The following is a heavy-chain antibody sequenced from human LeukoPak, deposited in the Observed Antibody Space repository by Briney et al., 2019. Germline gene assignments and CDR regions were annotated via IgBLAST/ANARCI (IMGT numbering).Heavy chain of an antibody. CDR3: ASQRGYSYGWSYYFDN. CDR1: GGSISSSSYY. D-gene: IGHD5-18*01. J-gene: IGHJ4*02. Sequence: NASETLSLTCTVSGGSISSSSYYWGWIRQSPGKGLEWTGYIYYIGSTHYSPSLKSRLTISLDTSKNQFSLKLRSATAADTATYYCASQRGYSYGWSYYFDNWGQGTLVTVSS. V-gene: IGHV4-30-4*08. CDR2: IYYIGST.